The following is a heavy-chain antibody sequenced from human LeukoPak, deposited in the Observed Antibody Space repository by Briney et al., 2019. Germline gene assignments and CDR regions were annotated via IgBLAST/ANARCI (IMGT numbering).Heavy chain of an antibody. CDR3: TRDRRYYYDSSGYISLYYYYYMDV. Sequence: GGSLRLSCTASGFTFGYYAMSWFRQAPGKGLEWVGFIRSKAYGGTTEYAASVKGRFTISRDDSKSIAYLQMNSLKTEDTAVYYCTRDRRYYYDSSGYISLYYYYYMDVWGKGTTVTVSS. CDR2: IRSKAYGGTT. V-gene: IGHV3-49*03. J-gene: IGHJ6*03. D-gene: IGHD3-22*01. CDR1: GFTFGYYA.